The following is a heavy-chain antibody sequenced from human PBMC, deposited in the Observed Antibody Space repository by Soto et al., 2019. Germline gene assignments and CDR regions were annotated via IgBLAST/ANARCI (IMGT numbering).Heavy chain of an antibody. CDR1: GYTFTSYG. D-gene: IGHD3-3*01. J-gene: IGHJ4*02. V-gene: IGHV1-18*01. Sequence: ASVKVSCKASGYTFTSYGISWVRQAPGQGLEWMGWISAYNGNTNYAQKLQGRVTMTTDTSTSTAYMELRSLRAEDTAVYYCARGVITIFGVVIGPFDYWGQGTLVTVSS. CDR3: ARGVITIFGVVIGPFDY. CDR2: ISAYNGNT.